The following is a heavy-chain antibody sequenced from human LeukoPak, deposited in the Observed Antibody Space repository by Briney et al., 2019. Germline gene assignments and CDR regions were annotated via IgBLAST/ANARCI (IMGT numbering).Heavy chain of an antibody. CDR2: ISGSGGST. V-gene: IGHV3-23*01. D-gene: IGHD6-19*01. CDR3: ARDPHVAVAGTNDY. J-gene: IGHJ4*02. Sequence: PGGSLRLSCSASGFTFSSYAMSWVRQAPGKGLEWVSAISGSGGSTYYADSVKGRFTISRDNSKNTLYLQMNSLRAEDTAVYYCARDPHVAVAGTNDYWGQGTLVTVSS. CDR1: GFTFSSYA.